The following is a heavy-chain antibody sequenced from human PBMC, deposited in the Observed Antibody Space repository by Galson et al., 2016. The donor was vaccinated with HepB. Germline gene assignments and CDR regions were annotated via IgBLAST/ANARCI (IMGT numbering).Heavy chain of an antibody. CDR3: ARAMSSSWYVLDY. D-gene: IGHD6-13*01. V-gene: IGHV6-1*01. J-gene: IGHJ4*02. Sequence: CAISGDSVSSISATWNWIRQSPSRGLEWLGRTFYRSKWYKDYAASVKSRITVNADTSRNQFTLQLNSVTPADAALYFCARAMSSSWYVLDYWGQGTLVAVSS. CDR2: TFYRSKWYK. CDR1: GDSVSSISAT.